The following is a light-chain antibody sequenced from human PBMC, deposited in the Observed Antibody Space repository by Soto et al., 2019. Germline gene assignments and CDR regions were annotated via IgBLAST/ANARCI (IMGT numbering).Light chain of an antibody. J-gene: IGKJ1*01. Sequence: DIQMTQSPSSLSASVEDRVIITCRASQSISNHLNWYQQKPGKAPKLLIFAASSLQSGVPSRVSGSRSGPDFTLTISSLQPEDFATYYCQQSYSSPPTFGQGTKVDIK. CDR1: QSISNH. CDR2: AAS. V-gene: IGKV1-39*01. CDR3: QQSYSSPPT.